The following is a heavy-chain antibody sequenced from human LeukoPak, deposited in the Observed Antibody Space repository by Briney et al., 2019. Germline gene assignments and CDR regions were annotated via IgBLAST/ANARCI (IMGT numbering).Heavy chain of an antibody. CDR3: ARHSRGSEYGMDV. Sequence: SETLSLTCTVSGGSISSSSYYSGWIRQPPGKGLEWIGSIYYSGSTYYNPSLKSRVTISVDTSKNQFSLKLSSVTAADTAVYYCARHSRGSEYGMDVWGQGTTITVSS. D-gene: IGHD3-10*01. J-gene: IGHJ6*02. CDR2: IYYSGST. V-gene: IGHV4-39*01. CDR1: GGSISSSSYY.